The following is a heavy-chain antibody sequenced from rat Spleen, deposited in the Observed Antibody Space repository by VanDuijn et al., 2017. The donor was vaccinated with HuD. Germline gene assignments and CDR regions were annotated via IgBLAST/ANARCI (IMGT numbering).Heavy chain of an antibody. V-gene: IGHV5-25*01. CDR1: GFTFSDYY. D-gene: IGHD1-4*01. CDR3: ARHTGITRGYVMDA. J-gene: IGHJ4*01. CDR2: ISTGGGNT. Sequence: EVQLVESDGGLVQPGRSLKLSCAASGFTFSDYYMAWVRQAPTKGLERVASISTGGGNTYYRDSVKGRFTISRDNAKSTLYLQMDSLRSEDTATYYCARHTGITRGYVMDAWGQGASVTVSS.